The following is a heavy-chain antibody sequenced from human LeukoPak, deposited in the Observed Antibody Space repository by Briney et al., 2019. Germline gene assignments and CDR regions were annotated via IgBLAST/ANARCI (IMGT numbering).Heavy chain of an antibody. CDR3: ARGLPYSDRGDN. CDR2: IYYSGST. J-gene: IGHJ4*02. D-gene: IGHD6-13*01. V-gene: IGHV4-31*03. Sequence: PSETLSLTCTVSGGSISSGGYYWSWIRQHPGKGLEWIGYIYYSGSTYYSPSLKSRVTISVDTSKNQLSLTLRSVTAADTAVYYCARGLPYSDRGDNWGQGTLVTVSS. CDR1: GGSISSGGYY.